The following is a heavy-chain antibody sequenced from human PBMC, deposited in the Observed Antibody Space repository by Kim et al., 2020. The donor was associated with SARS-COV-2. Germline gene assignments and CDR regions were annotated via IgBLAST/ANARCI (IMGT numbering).Heavy chain of an antibody. CDR3: VKERTSGCYDLDY. J-gene: IGHJ4*02. CDR2: ISTNGGST. V-gene: IGHV3-64D*06. CDR1: GFTFSSYA. Sequence: GGSLRLSCSASGFTFSSYAMHWVRQAPGKGLEYVSGISTNGGSTYYADSVKDRFIISRDNSRNMLNLQMSSLRREDTAVYYCVKERTSGCYDLDYWGQGTLVTASS. D-gene: IGHD6-19*01.